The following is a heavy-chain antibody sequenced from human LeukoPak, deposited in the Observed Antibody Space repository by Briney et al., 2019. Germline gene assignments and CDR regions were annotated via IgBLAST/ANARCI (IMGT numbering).Heavy chain of an antibody. CDR2: ISGGGST. J-gene: IGHJ3*02. Sequence: PGGSLRLSCAASGLSFRSYAMTWVRQAPGKGLEWVSAISGGGSTYYADSVKGRFTISRDNSKNALYLQMNSLRAEDTAVYYCAKSRWETYAVRAFDIWGQGTMVTVSS. V-gene: IGHV3-23*01. D-gene: IGHD1-26*01. CDR3: AKSRWETYAVRAFDI. CDR1: GLSFRSYA.